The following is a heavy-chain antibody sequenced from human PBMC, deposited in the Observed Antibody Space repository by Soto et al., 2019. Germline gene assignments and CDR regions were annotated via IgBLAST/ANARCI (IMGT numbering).Heavy chain of an antibody. J-gene: IGHJ6*02. CDR1: GFTFTSSA. CDR3: AADPGYCSGGSCYFSYYYYYGMDV. Sequence: SVKVSCKASGFTFTSSAVQWVRQARGQRLEWIGWIVVGSGNTNYAQKFQERVTITRDMSTSTAYMELSSLRSEDTAVYYCAADPGYCSGGSCYFSYYYYYGMDVWGQGTTVTVSS. D-gene: IGHD2-15*01. CDR2: IVVGSGNT. V-gene: IGHV1-58*01.